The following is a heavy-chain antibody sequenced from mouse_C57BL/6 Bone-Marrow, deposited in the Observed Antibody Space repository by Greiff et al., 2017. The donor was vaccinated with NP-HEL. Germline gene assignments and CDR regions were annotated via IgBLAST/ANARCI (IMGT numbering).Heavy chain of an antibody. J-gene: IGHJ2*01. CDR3: AREGYYGSSHYFDY. Sequence: QVQLQQPGAELVKPGASVKLSCKASGYTFTSYWMHWVKQRLGQGLEWIGMIHPNSGSTNYNEKFKSKATLTVDKSSSTAYMQLSSLTSEDSAVYYCAREGYYGSSHYFDYWGQGTTLTVSS. V-gene: IGHV1-64*01. CDR1: GYTFTSYW. D-gene: IGHD1-1*01. CDR2: IHPNSGST.